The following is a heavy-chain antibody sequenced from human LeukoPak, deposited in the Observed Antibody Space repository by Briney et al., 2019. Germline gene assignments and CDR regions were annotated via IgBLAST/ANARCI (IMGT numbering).Heavy chain of an antibody. CDR3: ARVVTAMAPTASFDY. Sequence: SSETLSLTCAVYGGSFTGYHWSWIRQPPGKGLEWIGEINHSGSTNYNPSLKSRVTISVDTSKNQFSLKLSSVTAADTAVYYCARVVTAMAPTASFDYWGQGTLVTVSS. CDR2: INHSGST. J-gene: IGHJ4*02. CDR1: GGSFTGYH. D-gene: IGHD5-18*01. V-gene: IGHV4-34*01.